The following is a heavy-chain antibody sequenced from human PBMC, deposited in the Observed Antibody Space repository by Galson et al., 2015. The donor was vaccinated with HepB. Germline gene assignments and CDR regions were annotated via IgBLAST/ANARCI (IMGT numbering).Heavy chain of an antibody. Sequence: SVKVSCKASGGTFSSYAISWVRQAPGQGLEWMGGIIPILGIANYAQKFQGRVTMTRDTSTSTVYMELSSLRSEDTAVYYCARGARGCGGDCFETNYYYYMDVWGKGTTVTVSS. CDR3: ARGARGCGGDCFETNYYYYMDV. CDR2: IIPILGIA. CDR1: GGTFSSYA. V-gene: IGHV1-69*10. D-gene: IGHD2-21*01. J-gene: IGHJ6*03.